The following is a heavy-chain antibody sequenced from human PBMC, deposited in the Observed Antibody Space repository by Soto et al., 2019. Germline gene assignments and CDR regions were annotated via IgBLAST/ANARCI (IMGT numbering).Heavy chain of an antibody. D-gene: IGHD6-19*01. CDR1: GGSISSYY. V-gene: IGHV4-59*01. Sequence: QVQLQESGPGLVKPSETLSLTCTVSGGSISSYYWSWIRQPPGKGLEWIGYIYYSGNTNYNPSLKRRVTLSVDTSKNQFALYLSSVTAADTAVYYCARAGGWSWYFDLWGRGTLVTVSS. CDR2: IYYSGNT. CDR3: ARAGGWSWYFDL. J-gene: IGHJ2*01.